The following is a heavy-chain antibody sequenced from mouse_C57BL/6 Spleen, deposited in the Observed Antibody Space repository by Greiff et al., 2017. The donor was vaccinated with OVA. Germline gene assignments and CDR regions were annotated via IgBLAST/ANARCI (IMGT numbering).Heavy chain of an antibody. CDR2: IDPANGNT. CDR3: ARRGITTVVAFDY. V-gene: IGHV14-3*01. Sequence: VQLQQSVAELVRPGASVKLSCTASGFNIKNTYMHWVKQRPEQGLEWIGRIDPANGNTKYAPKFQGKATITADTSSSTAYMQLSSLTSEDSAVYYCARRGITTVVAFDYWGQGTTLTVSS. D-gene: IGHD1-1*01. J-gene: IGHJ2*01. CDR1: GFNIKNTY.